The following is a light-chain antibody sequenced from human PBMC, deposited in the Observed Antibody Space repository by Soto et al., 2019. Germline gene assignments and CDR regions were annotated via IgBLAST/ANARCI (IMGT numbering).Light chain of an antibody. CDR2: DVS. J-gene: IGLJ2*01. V-gene: IGLV2-14*03. Sequence: QSVLTQPASVSGSPGQSITISCTGTSSDVGAHNYVSWYQQHPGKAPKLMIYDVSDRPSGVSNRFSGSKSGNTASLTISGLQAEDEADYYCSSYTSYSTVFGGGIKLTVL. CDR3: SSYTSYSTV. CDR1: SSDVGAHNY.